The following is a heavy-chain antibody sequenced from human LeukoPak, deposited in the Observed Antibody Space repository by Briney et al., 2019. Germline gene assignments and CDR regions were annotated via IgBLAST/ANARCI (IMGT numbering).Heavy chain of an antibody. V-gene: IGHV1-69*04. CDR3: ARDDQAGSGWYFDP. CDR1: GGTFTSYN. D-gene: IGHD6-19*01. J-gene: IGHJ5*02. Sequence: ASVKVSCKASGGTFTSYNISWVRQAPGQGLEWMGRIIPIRGIANYAQKFQGRVTITADKSTSTAYMELSSLRSEDTAVYYCARDDQAGSGWYFDPWGQGTLVTVSS. CDR2: IIPIRGIA.